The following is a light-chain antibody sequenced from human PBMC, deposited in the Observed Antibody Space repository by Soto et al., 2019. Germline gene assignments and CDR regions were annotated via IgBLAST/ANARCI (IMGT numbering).Light chain of an antibody. J-gene: IGKJ1*01. CDR2: GAS. CDR3: QQYGSSPRT. CDR1: QSVTNSY. Sequence: EIVLTQSPGTLSLSPAERATLSCRASQSVTNSYLAWYQQKPGQAPRLLIYGASSRATGIPDRFSGSESGTDFTLTISTLEPEDFAVYYCQQYGSSPRTFGQGTKVEVK. V-gene: IGKV3-20*01.